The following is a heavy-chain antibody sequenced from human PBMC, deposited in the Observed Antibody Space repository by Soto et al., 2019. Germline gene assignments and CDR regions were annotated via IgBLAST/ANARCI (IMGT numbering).Heavy chain of an antibody. CDR1: GGTFSSYS. CDR2: IIPMCGTS. J-gene: IGHJ5*02. Sequence: QVQLVQSGAVVQKPGSSVKVSCKASGGTFSSYSLSWVRQAPGQGLQYIGGIIPMCGTSNYAQKFQGRVTITADESTTTAYMDLRSLASEDSALYYCVRGPPERTSWFEPWGQGTLVTVSS. CDR3: VRGPPERTSWFEP. V-gene: IGHV1-69*01.